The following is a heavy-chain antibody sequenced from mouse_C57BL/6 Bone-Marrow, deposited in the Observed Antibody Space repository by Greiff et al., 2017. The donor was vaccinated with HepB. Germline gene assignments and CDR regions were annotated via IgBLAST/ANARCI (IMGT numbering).Heavy chain of an antibody. V-gene: IGHV1-69*01. CDR2: IDPSDSYT. D-gene: IGHD1-1*01. CDR3: AREGGVVAHFDY. J-gene: IGHJ2*01. Sequence: QVQLQQPGAELVMPGASVKLSCKASGYTFTSYWMHRVKQRPGQGLEWIGEIDPSDSYTNYNQKFKGKSTLTVDKSSSTAYMQLSSLTSEDSAVYYCAREGGVVAHFDYWGQGTTLTVSS. CDR1: GYTFTSYW.